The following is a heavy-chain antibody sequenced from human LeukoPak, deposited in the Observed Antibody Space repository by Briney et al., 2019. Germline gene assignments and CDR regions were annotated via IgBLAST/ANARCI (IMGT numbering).Heavy chain of an antibody. Sequence: GGSLRLSCAASGFTVSSNYMSWVRQAPGKGLEWVSVIYPGGNTYYADSVKGRFTVSRDNSKNTLYLELNSLRVEDTATFYCAKGQELDDGVFDSWGQGTMVTVSS. CDR1: GFTVSSNY. CDR2: IYPGGNT. J-gene: IGHJ4*02. V-gene: IGHV3-53*01. D-gene: IGHD1-1*01. CDR3: AKGQELDDGVFDS.